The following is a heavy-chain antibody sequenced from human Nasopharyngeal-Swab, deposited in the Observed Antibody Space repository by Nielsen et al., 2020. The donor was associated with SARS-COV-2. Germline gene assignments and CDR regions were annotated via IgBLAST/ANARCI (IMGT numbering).Heavy chain of an antibody. CDR1: GFTVSSNY. J-gene: IGHJ4*02. CDR2: IYSGGGT. D-gene: IGHD2-8*01. V-gene: IGHV3-53*01. Sequence: GVLKISCAASGFTVSSNYMSWVRQAPGKGLEWVSVIYSGGGTYYADSVKGRFTISRDNSKNTLYLQMNSLRAEDTAVYYCARRVPRMDYFDYWGQGTLVTVSS. CDR3: ARRVPRMDYFDY.